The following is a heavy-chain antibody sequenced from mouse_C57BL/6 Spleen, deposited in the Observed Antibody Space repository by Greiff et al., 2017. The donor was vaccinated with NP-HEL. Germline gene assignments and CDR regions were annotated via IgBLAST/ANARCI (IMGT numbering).Heavy chain of an antibody. CDR3: ARVGGNWADYYAMDY. Sequence: EVQLQESGPGLVKPSQSLSLTCSVTGYSITSGYYWNWIRQFPGNKLEWMGYISYDGSNNYNPSLKNRISITRDTSKNQFFLKLNSVTTEDTATYYCARVGGNWADYYAMDYWGQGTSVTVSS. CDR1: GYSITSGYY. J-gene: IGHJ4*01. D-gene: IGHD4-1*01. V-gene: IGHV3-6*01. CDR2: ISYDGSN.